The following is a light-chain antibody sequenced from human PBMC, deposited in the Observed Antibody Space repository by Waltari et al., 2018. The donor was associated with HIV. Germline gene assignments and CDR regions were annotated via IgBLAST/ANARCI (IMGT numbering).Light chain of an antibody. J-gene: IGKJ1*01. Sequence: DIVMTQSPDSLAVSLCERATINCKSSQSVLYRSNNKNYLAWYQQKSGQPPKLLIYWASTRESGVPDRFSGSGSQTDFTLTISSLQAEDVAVYYCQQYYSTLRTFGQGTKVEIK. V-gene: IGKV4-1*01. CDR2: WAS. CDR3: QQYYSTLRT. CDR1: QSVLYRSNNKNY.